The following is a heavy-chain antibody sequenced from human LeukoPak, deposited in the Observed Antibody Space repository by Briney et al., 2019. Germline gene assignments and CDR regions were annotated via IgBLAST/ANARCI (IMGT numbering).Heavy chain of an antibody. CDR3: ARDHYGDYLLYGMDV. V-gene: IGHV1-46*01. D-gene: IGHD4-17*01. CDR1: GYTFTSYY. Sequence: ASVKVSCKASGYTFTSYYMHWVRQAPGQGLEWMGIINPSGGRTSYAQKFQGRVTMTRDTSTSTVYMELSSLRSEDTAVYYCARDHYGDYLLYGMDVWGQGTTVTVSS. J-gene: IGHJ6*02. CDR2: INPSGGRT.